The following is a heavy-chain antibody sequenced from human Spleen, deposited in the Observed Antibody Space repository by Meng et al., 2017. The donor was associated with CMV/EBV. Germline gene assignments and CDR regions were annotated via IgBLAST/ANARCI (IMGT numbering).Heavy chain of an antibody. D-gene: IGHD1-26*01. J-gene: IGHJ6*02. Sequence: ASVKVSCKASGYTFSTYGISWVRQAPGQGLEWMGWISTYNGNTNYAQKFQGRVTITTDESTSTAYMELSSLRSEDTAVYYCWMYSGSYSGGYYYYYYGMDVWGQGTTVTVSS. CDR1: GYTFSTYG. V-gene: IGHV1-18*01. CDR2: ISTYNGNT. CDR3: WMYSGSYSGGYYYYYYGMDV.